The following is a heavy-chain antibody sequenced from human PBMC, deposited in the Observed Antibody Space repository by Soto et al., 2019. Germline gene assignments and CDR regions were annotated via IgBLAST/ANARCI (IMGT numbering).Heavy chain of an antibody. Sequence: QVQLQESGPGLVKASQTLALTCTVSGGSISSGGYYWSWIRQHPGKGLEWFGYIYNSGTTYYNPSLKRRITISADTSKNQFSLKLSSVTAADTAVYYCARDPAPWGQGTLVTVSS. CDR1: GGSISSGGYY. CDR3: ARDPAP. CDR2: IYNSGTT. J-gene: IGHJ5*02. V-gene: IGHV4-31*03.